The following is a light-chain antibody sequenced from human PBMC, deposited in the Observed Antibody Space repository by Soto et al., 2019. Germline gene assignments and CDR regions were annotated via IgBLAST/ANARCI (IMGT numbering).Light chain of an antibody. Sequence: EIVVTQSPATLSVSPGERATLSCRASQSVSSNLGWYQQKPGQAPRLLIYGASTRATGVPARFSGSGSGTDFTLTINSLQSEDFAVYYCQHYATWPLTFGGGTKVESK. CDR3: QHYATWPLT. CDR2: GAS. V-gene: IGKV3-15*01. CDR1: QSVSSN. J-gene: IGKJ4*01.